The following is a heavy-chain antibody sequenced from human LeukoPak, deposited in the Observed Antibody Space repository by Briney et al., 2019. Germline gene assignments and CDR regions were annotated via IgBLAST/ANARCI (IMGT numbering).Heavy chain of an antibody. CDR1: GGSISNNNYY. CDR2: IYYSGSP. D-gene: IGHD1-1*01. Sequence: PSETLSLTCTVSGGSISNNNYYWAWIRQPPGKGLECIGSIYYSGSPYNNPSLKSRVTISVDTSKNQFSPRLSSVTAADTAVYYCATWRTAKTGFDYWGQGTLVTVSS. CDR3: ATWRTAKTGFDY. J-gene: IGHJ4*02. V-gene: IGHV4-39*01.